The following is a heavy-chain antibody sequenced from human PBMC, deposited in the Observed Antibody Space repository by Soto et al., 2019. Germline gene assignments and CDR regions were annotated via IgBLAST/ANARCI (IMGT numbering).Heavy chain of an antibody. Sequence: QVQLVESGGGVVQPGRSLRLSCAASGFTFSSYGMYWVRQAPGKGLEWVAVIWYDGSNKYYEDSEKGRFTLSRDNSKNTRYLQMNSLRAEDTAVYDCARDEGVTVSWGQGTLVTVSS. D-gene: IGHD3-10*01. CDR3: ARDEGVTVS. J-gene: IGHJ5*02. CDR1: GFTFSSYG. V-gene: IGHV3-33*01. CDR2: IWYDGSNK.